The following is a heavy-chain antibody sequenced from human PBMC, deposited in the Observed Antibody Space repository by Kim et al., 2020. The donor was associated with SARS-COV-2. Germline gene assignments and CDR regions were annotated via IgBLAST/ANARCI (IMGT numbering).Heavy chain of an antibody. Sequence: IGGGSVRTHYADSVKGLFTISSNNSKSTLFLQMNSLRAEDTAVYYCEASDYWGQGSLVTVSS. V-gene: IGHV3-23*01. J-gene: IGHJ4*02. CDR2: IGGGSVRT. CDR3: EASDY.